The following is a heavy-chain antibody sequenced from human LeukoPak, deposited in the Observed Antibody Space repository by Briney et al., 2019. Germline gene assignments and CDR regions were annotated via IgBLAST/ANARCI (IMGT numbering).Heavy chain of an antibody. V-gene: IGHV4-4*07. D-gene: IGHD3-10*01. J-gene: IGHJ4*02. Sequence: SETLSLTCTVSGGSISSYYWSWIRQPAGKGLAWIGRIYTSGSTNYNPSLKSRVTMSVDTSKNQFSLKLSSVTAADTAVYYCARDGSGWPTFDYWGQGTLVTVSS. CDR2: IYTSGST. CDR3: ARDGSGWPTFDY. CDR1: GGSISSYY.